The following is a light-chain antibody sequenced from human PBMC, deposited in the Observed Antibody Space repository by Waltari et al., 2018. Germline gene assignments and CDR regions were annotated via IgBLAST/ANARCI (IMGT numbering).Light chain of an antibody. CDR1: QTLSSSI. CDR2: GAS. CDR3: QHYGASPPVT. J-gene: IGKJ4*01. V-gene: IGKV3-20*01. Sequence: RASQTLSSSILAWYQQKPRQAPRLLIYGASTKAAACPVSISGSGSWTDVTLTISRLEPEEFAVYYCQHYGASPPVTFGGGTKVEIK.